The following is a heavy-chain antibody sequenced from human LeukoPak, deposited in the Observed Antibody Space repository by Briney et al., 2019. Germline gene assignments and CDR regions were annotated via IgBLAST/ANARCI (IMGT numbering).Heavy chain of an antibody. D-gene: IGHD3-3*02. CDR1: GGSFTGYY. CDR2: IHYSGAT. V-gene: IGHV4-34*01. J-gene: IGHJ2*01. Sequence: SETLSLTCAVSGGSFTGYYWTWVRQAPGKGLEWIGEIHYSGATSYKPSLRSRATISGDTSVNRFSLRLTSMTAADSALYFCARGILGYYYFDLWGRGTLVTVSS. CDR3: ARGILGYYYFDL.